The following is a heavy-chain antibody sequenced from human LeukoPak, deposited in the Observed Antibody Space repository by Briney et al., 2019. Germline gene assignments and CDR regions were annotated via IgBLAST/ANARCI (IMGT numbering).Heavy chain of an antibody. CDR1: GFTFSSYA. Sequence: GGSLRLSCSASGFTFSSYAMHWVRQAPGKGLEYVSTISSNGGSTYYADSVKGRFTFSRDNSKNTLYLQMSSLGAEDTAVYYCVKDRGSGTYLTPYLDCWGQGTLSPSPQ. V-gene: IGHV3-64D*06. D-gene: IGHD1-26*01. CDR2: ISSNGGST. CDR3: VKDRGSGTYLTPYLDC. J-gene: IGHJ4*02.